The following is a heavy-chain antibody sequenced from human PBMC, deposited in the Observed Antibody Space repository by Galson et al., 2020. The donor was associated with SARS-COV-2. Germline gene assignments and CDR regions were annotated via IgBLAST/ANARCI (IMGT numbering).Heavy chain of an antibody. Sequence: SETLSLTCTVSGGSISSYYWSWLRQPPGKGLEWIGYIYYSGSTNYNPSLKSRVTISVDTSKNQFSLKLSSVTAADTAVYYCARGIRSSRYNWFDPWGQGTLVTVSS. CDR3: ARGIRSSRYNWFDP. CDR2: IYYSGST. V-gene: IGHV4-59*13. D-gene: IGHD6-13*01. J-gene: IGHJ5*02. CDR1: GGSISSYY.